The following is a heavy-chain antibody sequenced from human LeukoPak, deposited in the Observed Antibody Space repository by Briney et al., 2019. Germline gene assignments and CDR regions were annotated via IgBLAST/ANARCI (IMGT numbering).Heavy chain of an antibody. Sequence: PGGSLRLSCAASGFTFSNYDMNWVRQVPGKGLEWIAYINKAYVIHYADSVQGRFTISRDNVKHSLSLQMNSLRAEDTALYYCARGPGDSYGYGLAYWGQGTLVTVSS. CDR2: INKAYVI. V-gene: IGHV3-48*01. CDR3: ARGPGDSYGYGLAY. J-gene: IGHJ4*02. D-gene: IGHD5-18*01. CDR1: GFTFSNYD.